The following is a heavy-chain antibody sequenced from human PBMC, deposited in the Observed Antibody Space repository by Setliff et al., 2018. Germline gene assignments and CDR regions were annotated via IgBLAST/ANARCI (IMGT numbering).Heavy chain of an antibody. J-gene: IGHJ4*02. V-gene: IGHV1-2*06. D-gene: IGHD4-17*01. CDR1: GYTFTGYY. CDR3: VRGLEPHYGDFGPFDY. CDR2: INPNSGVT. Sequence: ASVKVSCKASGYTFTGYYMHWVRQAPGQGLEWMGRINPNSGVTDYAQKFQGRVTMTSDTSIRTGYMEVSRLRSDDTAIYYCVRGLEPHYGDFGPFDYWGPGTLVTVSS.